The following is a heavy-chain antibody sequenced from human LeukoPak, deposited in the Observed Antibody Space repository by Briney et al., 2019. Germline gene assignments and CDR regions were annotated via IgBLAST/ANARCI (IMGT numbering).Heavy chain of an antibody. CDR2: INPNSGGT. CDR1: GYTFTGYY. D-gene: IGHD3-3*01. Sequence: ASVKVSCKASGYTFTGYYMHWVRQAPGQGLEWMGWINPNSGGTNYAQKFQGRVTMTRDTSISTAYMELSRLRSDDTAVYYCERSLRFLEWLLHPWGQGTLVTVSS. CDR3: ERSLRFLEWLLHP. V-gene: IGHV1-2*02. J-gene: IGHJ5*02.